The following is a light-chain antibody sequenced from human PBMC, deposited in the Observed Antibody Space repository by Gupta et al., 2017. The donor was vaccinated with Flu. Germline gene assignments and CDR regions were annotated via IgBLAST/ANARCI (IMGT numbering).Light chain of an antibody. CDR3: QQYYNWPPWT. CDR2: SAS. CDR1: QSVRRD. Sequence: EIVMTQSPATLSVSPGERATISCRASQSVRRDLAWYQQKPGQAPRLLIYSASTTSPGIPARFSGSGSGTEFTLTITGLQSEDFAVYYCQQYYNWPPWTFGQGTKVEI. V-gene: IGKV3-15*01. J-gene: IGKJ1*01.